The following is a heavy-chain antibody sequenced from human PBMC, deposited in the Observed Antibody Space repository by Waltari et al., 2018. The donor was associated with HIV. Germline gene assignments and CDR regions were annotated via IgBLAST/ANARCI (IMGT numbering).Heavy chain of an antibody. D-gene: IGHD3-22*01. Sequence: EVQLVESGGGLVTPGGSLRLSCAASGFTLCSYSMNWVRQAPGKGRGWDSFVSSSSSNINYEDSVKGQFTITRDNDKTSQYLQMNSLRAEDTAVYYCARVDYYHSTKSRYFDSWGQGTLVTVSS. V-gene: IGHV3-21*01. J-gene: IGHJ4*02. CDR1: GFTLCSYS. CDR2: VSSSSSNI. CDR3: ARVDYYHSTKSRYFDS.